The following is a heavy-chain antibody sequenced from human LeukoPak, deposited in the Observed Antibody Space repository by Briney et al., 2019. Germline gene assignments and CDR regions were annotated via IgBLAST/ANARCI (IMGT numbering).Heavy chain of an antibody. D-gene: IGHD1-1*01. Sequence: GGSLRLSCAASGLTFSSYAMSWVRQATGKGLEWVSAISGSGGSTYYADSVKSRFTISRDNSKNTLHLQMNSLRAEDTSVYYCANGRLVHEHWGQGTLVTVSS. CDR2: ISGSGGST. J-gene: IGHJ1*01. CDR1: GLTFSSYA. CDR3: ANGRLVHEH. V-gene: IGHV3-23*01.